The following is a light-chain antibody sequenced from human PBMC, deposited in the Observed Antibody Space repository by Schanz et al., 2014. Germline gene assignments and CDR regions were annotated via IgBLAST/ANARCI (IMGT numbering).Light chain of an antibody. CDR3: HSYDSLSGAV. CDR1: TSNIGSNV. J-gene: IGLJ3*02. CDR2: AND. V-gene: IGLV1-44*01. Sequence: QSVLTQPPSASGTPGQTVTISSSGSTSNIGSNVVNWYQHLPGTAPKLLIYANDQRPSGVPDRFSGSKSGTSASLAITGLQAADEADYYCHSYDSLSGAVFGGGTKLTVL.